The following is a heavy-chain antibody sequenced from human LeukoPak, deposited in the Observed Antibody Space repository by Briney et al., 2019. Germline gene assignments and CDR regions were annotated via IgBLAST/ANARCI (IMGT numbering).Heavy chain of an antibody. D-gene: IGHD2-2*01. V-gene: IGHV4-59*01. CDR2: IYYSGST. Sequence: SETLSLTCTVSGGSISNYYWSWIRQPPGKGLEWIGYIYYSGSTNYNPSLKSRVTISVDTSKNQFSLKLSSVTAADTAVYYCASSHCSSTSCPFDYWGQGTLVTVSS. J-gene: IGHJ4*02. CDR1: GGSISNYY. CDR3: ASSHCSSTSCPFDY.